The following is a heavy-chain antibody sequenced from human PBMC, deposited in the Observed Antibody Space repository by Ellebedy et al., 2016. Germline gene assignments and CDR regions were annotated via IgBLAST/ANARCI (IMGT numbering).Heavy chain of an antibody. V-gene: IGHV3-74*01. D-gene: IGHD2/OR15-2a*01. J-gene: IGHJ3*02. CDR3: ARYRNTSCAFDI. CDR2: ISVYGSST. CDR1: GFTFSDYW. Sequence: GESLKISCAASGFTFSDYWMYWVRHVPGKGLVWVSRISVYGSSTTYADSVKGRFTISRDNAKNTLYLQMSSLRGDDTAVYYCARYRNTSCAFDIWGQGTMVTVSS.